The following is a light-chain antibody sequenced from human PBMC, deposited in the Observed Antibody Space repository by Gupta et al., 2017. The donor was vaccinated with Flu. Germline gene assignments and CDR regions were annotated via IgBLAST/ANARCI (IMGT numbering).Light chain of an antibody. CDR2: KND. CDR1: SSKSGSNT. V-gene: IGLV1-44*01. J-gene: IGLJ2*01. Sequence: RVTISCAGTSSKSGSNTVSWYRRLPGAAPKVLIYKNDERASGAAARFSGTFFGAAAAIVIYSLQAVDACTFSFSEWEYGEHRDVFGGGTRLTVL. CDR3: SEWEYGEHRDV.